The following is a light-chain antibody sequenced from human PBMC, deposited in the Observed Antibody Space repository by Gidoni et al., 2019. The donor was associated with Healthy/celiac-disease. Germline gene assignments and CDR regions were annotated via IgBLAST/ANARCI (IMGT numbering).Light chain of an antibody. CDR1: QSISSY. CDR3: QQSYSTPTWT. CDR2: AAY. V-gene: IGKV1-39*01. J-gene: IGKJ1*01. Sequence: DRQMTQSPSSLYASVGDRVTITFRARQSISSYLNLYQQKPGKAPKLLIYAAYSLQSGVPSRFSGSGSGTDFTLTISSLQPEDFATYFCQQSYSTPTWTFGQGTKVEIQ.